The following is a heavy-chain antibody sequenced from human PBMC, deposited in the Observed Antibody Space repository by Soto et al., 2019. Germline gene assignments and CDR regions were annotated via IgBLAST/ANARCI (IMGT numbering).Heavy chain of an antibody. Sequence: EVQLVESGGGLVRPGGSLRLSCAASGLTFSYYWMHWVRQAPWKGLVWVSRIHSDGSSTTYADFVKGRFIISRDNARNTVDLQMNSVRVEDTAVYYCARGDRGAFDLWGQGTVVTVSS. D-gene: IGHD1-26*01. J-gene: IGHJ3*01. CDR3: ARGDRGAFDL. V-gene: IGHV3-74*01. CDR1: GLTFSYYW. CDR2: IHSDGSST.